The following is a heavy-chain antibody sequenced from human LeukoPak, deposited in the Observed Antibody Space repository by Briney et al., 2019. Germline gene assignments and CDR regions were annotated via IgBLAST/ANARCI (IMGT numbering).Heavy chain of an antibody. CDR2: IYYSGST. J-gene: IGHJ4*02. Sequence: SETLSLTCTVSDDSISGYYWSWIRQHPGKGLEWIGYIYYSGSTYYNPSLKSRVTISVDTSKNQFSLKLSSVTAADTAVYYCARYGDYEEFDYWGQGTLVTVSS. CDR3: ARYGDYEEFDY. V-gene: IGHV4-31*03. CDR1: DDSISGYY. D-gene: IGHD4-17*01.